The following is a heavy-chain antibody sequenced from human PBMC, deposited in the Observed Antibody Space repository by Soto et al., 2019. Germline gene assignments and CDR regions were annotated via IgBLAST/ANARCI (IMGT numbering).Heavy chain of an antibody. CDR1: GGSISSGDYY. CDR2: IFYSGCT. V-gene: IGHV4-30-4*01. CDR3: AVPQEGTTHRFDC. Sequence: QVQLQESGPGLVKPSQTLSLSCTVSGGSISSGDYYWSWIRQPPGKGLEWIGYIFYSGCTYYNPSLKSRVTISIDTSKNQFSLKLSSVTAADTAVYYCAVPQEGTTHRFDCWGQGTLVTVSS. J-gene: IGHJ4*02. D-gene: IGHD1-1*01.